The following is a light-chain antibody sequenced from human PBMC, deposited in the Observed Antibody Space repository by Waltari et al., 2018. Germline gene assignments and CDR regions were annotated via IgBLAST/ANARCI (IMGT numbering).Light chain of an antibody. CDR3: SSYAGSNSFYV. V-gene: IGLV2-8*01. CDR2: EVS. Sequence: QSALTQPPSASGSLGQPVTISCTGPSRDIGSYDHVSSYQQHPGKAPKLLISEVSKRPSGVPDRFSGSRSDNTASLTVSGLQAEDEADYYCSSYAGSNSFYVFGSGTRVTVL. CDR1: SRDIGSYDH. J-gene: IGLJ1*01.